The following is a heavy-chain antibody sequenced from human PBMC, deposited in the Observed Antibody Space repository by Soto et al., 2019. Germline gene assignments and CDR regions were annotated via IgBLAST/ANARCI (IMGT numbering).Heavy chain of an antibody. CDR3: ARDQIGPWDY. J-gene: IGHJ4*02. Sequence: QVQLVESGGGVVQPGRSLRLSCAASGFPFRSFGMHWVRQAPGKGPEWAAVIWYDGSNKYYADSVQGRFTISRDNSKNTLFLQMNSLRVEDTAVYYCARDQIGPWDYWGQGALVTVSS. V-gene: IGHV3-33*01. D-gene: IGHD3-22*01. CDR2: IWYDGSNK. CDR1: GFPFRSFG.